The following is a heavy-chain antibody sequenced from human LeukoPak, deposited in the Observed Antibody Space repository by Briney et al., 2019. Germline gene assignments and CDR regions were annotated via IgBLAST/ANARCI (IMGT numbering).Heavy chain of an antibody. CDR2: IYYSGST. V-gene: IGHV4-59*08. D-gene: IGHD4-17*01. CDR3: ARRLDYGDYGMDV. Sequence: SETLSLTCTVSGGSISSYYWSWIRQPPGKGLEWIGYIYYSGSTNYNPSLKSRVTISVDTSKNQFSLKLSSVTAADTAVYYCARRLDYGDYGMDVWGQGTTVTVS. CDR1: GGSISSYY. J-gene: IGHJ6*02.